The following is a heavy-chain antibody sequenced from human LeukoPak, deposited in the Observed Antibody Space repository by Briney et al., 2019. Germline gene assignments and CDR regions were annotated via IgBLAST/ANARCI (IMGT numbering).Heavy chain of an antibody. CDR1: GGSFSGYY. CDR2: INHSGST. CDR3: ARGIGYHIRGNWLDP. D-gene: IGHD3-9*01. J-gene: IGHJ5*02. Sequence: PSETLSLTCAVYGGSFSGYYWSWIRQPPGKGLEWIGEINHSGSTNYNPSLKSRVTISVDTSKNQFSLKLSSVTAADTAVYYCARGIGYHIRGNWLDPWGQGTLVTVSS. V-gene: IGHV4-34*01.